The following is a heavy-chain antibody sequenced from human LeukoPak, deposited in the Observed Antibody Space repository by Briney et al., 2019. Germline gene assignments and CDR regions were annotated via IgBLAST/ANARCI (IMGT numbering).Heavy chain of an antibody. CDR2: IWYDGSNK. V-gene: IGHV3-33*01. J-gene: IGHJ4*02. CDR3: AREVGGGASGQ. Sequence: GGSLRLSCAASGFTFSSYGMHWVRQAPGKGLEWVAVIWYDGSNKYYADSVKGRFTISRGNSKNTLYLQMNSLRAEDTAVYYCAREVGGGASGQWGQGTLVTVSS. D-gene: IGHD3-16*01. CDR1: GFTFSSYG.